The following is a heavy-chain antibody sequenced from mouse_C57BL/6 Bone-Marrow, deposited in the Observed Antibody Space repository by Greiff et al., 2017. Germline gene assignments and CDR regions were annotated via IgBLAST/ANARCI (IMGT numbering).Heavy chain of an antibody. D-gene: IGHD5-1*01. CDR3: ARPYLFDY. CDR1: GFTFSSYG. V-gene: IGHV5-6*01. CDR2: ISSGGSYT. Sequence: EVMLVESGGDLVKPGGSLKLSCAASGFTFSSYGMSWVRQTPDKRLEWVATISSGGSYTYYPDSVKGRFTISRDNAKNTLYLLMSSLKSEDTAMYYCARPYLFDYWGQGTTLTVSS. J-gene: IGHJ2*01.